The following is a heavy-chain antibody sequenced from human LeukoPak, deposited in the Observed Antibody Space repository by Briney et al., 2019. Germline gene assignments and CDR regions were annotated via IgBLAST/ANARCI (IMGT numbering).Heavy chain of an antibody. V-gene: IGHV1-69*04. CDR3: ATAIGVAGPSSFYT. Sequence: GASVKVSCKASGYTFTSYDINWVRQATGQGLEWMGRIIPILGIANYAQNFQGRVTITADKSTSTAYMELSSLRAEDTAVYYCATAIGVAGPSSFYTWGPGTLVTVSS. CDR1: GYTFTSYD. J-gene: IGHJ4*02. CDR2: IIPILGIA. D-gene: IGHD6-19*01.